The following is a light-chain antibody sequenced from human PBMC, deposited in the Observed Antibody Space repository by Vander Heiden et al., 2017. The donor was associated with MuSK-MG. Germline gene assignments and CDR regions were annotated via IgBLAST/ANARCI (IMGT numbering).Light chain of an antibody. CDR1: SSNIGSNP. Sequence: QSVLTPPLSASGTRGQRVTISLSGSSSNIGSNPVNRDQQLPGTAPKLLLNNKNQRPPGVPDRVSGSKSGTSASLAISRLQSEDEADYYCAAWDDSLNGWVFGGGTKLTVL. V-gene: IGLV1-44*01. CDR3: AAWDDSLNGWV. J-gene: IGLJ3*02. CDR2: NKN.